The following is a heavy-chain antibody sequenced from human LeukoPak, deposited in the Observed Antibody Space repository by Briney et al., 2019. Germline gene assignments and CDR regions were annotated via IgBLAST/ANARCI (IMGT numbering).Heavy chain of an antibody. V-gene: IGHV1-18*01. CDR2: ISTYNGHT. Sequence: ASVKVSCKASGYTFTSYGISWVRQAPGQGLEWMGWISTYNGHTNYARKVQGRVTMTTDTSTSTAYMELSSLRSEDTAVYYCAKGIVVAGHFDYWGQGTLVTVSS. J-gene: IGHJ4*02. D-gene: IGHD6-19*01. CDR1: GYTFTSYG. CDR3: AKGIVVAGHFDY.